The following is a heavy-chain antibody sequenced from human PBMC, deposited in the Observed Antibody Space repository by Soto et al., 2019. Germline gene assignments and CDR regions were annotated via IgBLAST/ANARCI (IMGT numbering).Heavy chain of an antibody. CDR1: GFTFSSYA. CDR2: ISGDGGST. CDR3: AKGYYDTLTGHNY. J-gene: IGHJ4*02. V-gene: IGHV3-23*01. D-gene: IGHD3-9*01. Sequence: GGSLRLSCAASGFTFSSYAMSWVRQVPGKGLEWISLISGDGGSTYYAGSVKGRFTISRDNSHNTLHLQMNTLRAEDTAVYYCAKGYYDTLTGHNYWGQGTLVTVSS.